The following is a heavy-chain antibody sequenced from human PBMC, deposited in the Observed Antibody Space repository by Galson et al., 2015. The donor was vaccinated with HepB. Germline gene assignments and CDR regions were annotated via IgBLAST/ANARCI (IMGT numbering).Heavy chain of an antibody. D-gene: IGHD2-2*01. CDR3: AKRGYSSSTSNYHHFDY. CDR2: IGVSIGNT. J-gene: IGHJ4*02. CDR1: GFTFSSFA. Sequence: SLRLSCAASGFTFSSFAMSWVRQAPGEGLEWVSGIGVSIGNTHYADSVKGRFTISRDNSKNTLFLQMNGLRAEDTAVYYCAKRGYSSSTSNYHHFDYWGQGVLVTVSS. V-gene: IGHV3-23*01.